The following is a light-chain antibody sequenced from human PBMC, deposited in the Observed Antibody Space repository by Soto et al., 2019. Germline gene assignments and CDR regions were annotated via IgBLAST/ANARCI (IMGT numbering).Light chain of an antibody. V-gene: IGLV2-14*01. Sequence: QSALTQPASVSGSPGQSITISCTGTSSDVGAYYSVSWYQHHPGKAPKLIIYGVTNRPSGVSNRFSGSKSGNTASLTISGLQAVDEADYHCSSYTSGSSHYVFGTGTKVTVL. J-gene: IGLJ1*01. CDR1: SSDVGAYYS. CDR2: GVT. CDR3: SSYTSGSSHYV.